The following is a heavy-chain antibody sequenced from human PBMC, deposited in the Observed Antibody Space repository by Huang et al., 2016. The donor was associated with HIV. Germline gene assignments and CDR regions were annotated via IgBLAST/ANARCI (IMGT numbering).Heavy chain of an antibody. D-gene: IGHD3-10*01. CDR3: ARRLRYYYGSGRTSGYFDY. Sequence: EVQLVESGGGLVQPGGSLRLSCTASGFTFSSYWMSWVRQAPGRGLEGGAKIKQDVSEKYYVDSVKGRFSISRDNAKNSLYLQMNSLRAEDTAVYYCARRLRYYYGSGRTSGYFDYWGQGTLVTVSS. J-gene: IGHJ4*02. CDR1: GFTFSSYW. CDR2: IKQDVSEK. V-gene: IGHV3-7*01.